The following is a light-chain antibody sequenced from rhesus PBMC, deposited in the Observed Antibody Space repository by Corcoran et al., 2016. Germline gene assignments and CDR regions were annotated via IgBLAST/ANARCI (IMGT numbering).Light chain of an antibody. CDR3: SSYAGSNTYI. Sequence: QAALTQPRSESGSPGQSVTISCTGTSSDIGGYNYVSWYQQHPDTAPKLMIYEVSKRPSGVSDRFSGSKSGNTASLTISGLQAEDEADYYRSSYAGSNTYIFGAGTRLTVL. V-gene: IGLV2-32*02. CDR1: SSDIGGYNY. J-gene: IGLJ1*01. CDR2: EVS.